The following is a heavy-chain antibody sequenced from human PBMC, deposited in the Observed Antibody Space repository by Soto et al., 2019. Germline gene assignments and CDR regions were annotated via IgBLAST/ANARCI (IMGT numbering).Heavy chain of an antibody. J-gene: IGHJ6*02. D-gene: IGHD3-10*01. CDR1: GFSFSSYG. V-gene: IGHV3-30*18. Sequence: QVQLVESGGGVVQPGRSLRLSCAASGFSFSSYGMHWVRQAPGKGLEGVAVISYDGSNKYYADSVKGRFTISRDNSKNTLYLQMNSLRAEDTAVYYCAKDYYGSASYLRAPMDVWGQGTTVTVSS. CDR2: ISYDGSNK. CDR3: AKDYYGSASYLRAPMDV.